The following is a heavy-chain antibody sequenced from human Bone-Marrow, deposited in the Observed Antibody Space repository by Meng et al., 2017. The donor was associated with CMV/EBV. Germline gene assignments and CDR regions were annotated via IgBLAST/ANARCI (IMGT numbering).Heavy chain of an antibody. CDR3: ARDLDYDFWSGYRYYYYYGMDV. CDR1: GFTFSSYS. V-gene: IGHV3-21*01. Sequence: SCAASGFTFSSYSMNWVRQAPGKGLEWVSFISSSSSYIYYADSVKGRYTISRDNSKNTLNLQMSSLRAEETAVYYCARDLDYDFWSGYRYYYYYGMDVWGQGTTVTVSS. CDR2: ISSSSSYI. D-gene: IGHD3-3*01. J-gene: IGHJ6*02.